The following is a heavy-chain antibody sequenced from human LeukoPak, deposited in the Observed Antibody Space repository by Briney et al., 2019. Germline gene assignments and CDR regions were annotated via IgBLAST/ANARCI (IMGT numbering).Heavy chain of an antibody. V-gene: IGHV3-30*18. J-gene: IGHJ4*02. D-gene: IGHD2-15*01. CDR2: ISYDGSNE. Sequence: GGSLRLSCAASGFTFSSYGMHWVRQAPGKGLEWVAVISYDGSNEYYADSVKGRFAISRDNSKNTLYLQMSSLRAEDTAVYYCAKPVPDIVVVVAAPLTEWGQGTLVTVSS. CDR3: AKPVPDIVVVVAAPLTE. CDR1: GFTFSSYG.